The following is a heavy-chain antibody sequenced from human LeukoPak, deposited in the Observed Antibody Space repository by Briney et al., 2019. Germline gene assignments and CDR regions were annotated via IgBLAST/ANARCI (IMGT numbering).Heavy chain of an antibody. CDR1: GFTFSRYW. CDR2: INSDGSST. J-gene: IGHJ3*02. V-gene: IGHV3-74*01. D-gene: IGHD3/OR15-3a*01. Sequence: GGSLILSCAASGFTFSRYWMHWVRQAPGKGLLWVSRINSDGSSTYYADSVKGRFTTSRDNAKNALHLQMNSLTAEDTAVYYCVLDLFSSFAFDIWGQGTTVTVSS. CDR3: VLDLFSSFAFDI.